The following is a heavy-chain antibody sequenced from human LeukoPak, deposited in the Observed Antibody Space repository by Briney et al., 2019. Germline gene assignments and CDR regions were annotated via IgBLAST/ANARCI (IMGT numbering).Heavy chain of an antibody. CDR3: ARDDLVAVAGTGYDYYYYYGMDV. CDR2: ISAYNGNT. CDR1: GYTLTSYG. J-gene: IGHJ6*04. D-gene: IGHD6-19*01. V-gene: IGHV1-18*04. Sequence: ASVKVSCKASGYTLTSYGISWVRQAPGQGLEWMGWISAYNGNTNYAQKLQGRVTMTTDTSTSTAYMELRSLRSDDTAVYYCARDDLVAVAGTGYDYYYYYGMDVWGKGTTVTVSS.